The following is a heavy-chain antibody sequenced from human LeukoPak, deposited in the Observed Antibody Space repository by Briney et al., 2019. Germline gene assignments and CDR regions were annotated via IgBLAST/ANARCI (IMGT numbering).Heavy chain of an antibody. D-gene: IGHD3-3*01. V-gene: IGHV3-30*02. CDR3: ASGRFLEWLLDY. CDR1: GFTFSSYG. J-gene: IGHJ4*02. Sequence: PGGSLRLSCAASGFTFSSYGMHWVRQAPGRGLEWVAFIRYDGSNKYYADSVKGRFTISRDNSKNTLYLQMNSLRAEDTAVYYCASGRFLEWLLDYWGQGTLVTVSS. CDR2: IRYDGSNK.